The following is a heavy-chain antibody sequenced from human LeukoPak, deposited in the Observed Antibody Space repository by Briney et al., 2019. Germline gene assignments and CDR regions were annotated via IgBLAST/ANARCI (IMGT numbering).Heavy chain of an antibody. CDR2: IYYNGRT. J-gene: IGHJ4*02. CDR1: GGFISGYY. D-gene: IGHD4-17*01. CDR3: ARGGDYGDLRYFDY. Sequence: PSETLSLTCTVSGGFISGYYWSWLRQPPGKGLEWIGYIYYNGRTSHNPSLKSRLTISVDTSKKQFSLKLSSVTAADTAVYYCARGGDYGDLRYFDYWGQGTLVTVSS. V-gene: IGHV4-59*01.